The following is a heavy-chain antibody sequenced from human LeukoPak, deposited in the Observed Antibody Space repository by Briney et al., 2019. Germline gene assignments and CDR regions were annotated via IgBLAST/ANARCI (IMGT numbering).Heavy chain of an antibody. V-gene: IGHV3-30*04. J-gene: IGHJ4*02. D-gene: IGHD5-24*01. CDR2: ISYDGNNK. CDR3: ARDPTKRWLQNYFDD. Sequence: PGGSLRLSCAASGFTFSSYAIPWVRQASAKRLHWVAHISYDGNNKYYGDSVKGRFTISRDNSKNTLYLQMNSLRAEDTAVYYCARDPTKRWLQNYFDDWGQGTLVTVSS. CDR1: GFTFSSYA.